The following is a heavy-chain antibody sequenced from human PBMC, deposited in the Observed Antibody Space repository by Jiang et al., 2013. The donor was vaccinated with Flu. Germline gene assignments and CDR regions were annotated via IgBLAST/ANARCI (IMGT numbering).Heavy chain of an antibody. J-gene: IGHJ6*02. D-gene: IGHD2-2*01. V-gene: IGHV5-51*01. CDR1: GYNFGNYW. CDR2: IYPGDSDT. Sequence: KRPGESLKISCKGSGYNFGNYWIVWVRQMPGKGLEWMGIIYPGDSDTTYSPSFEGQVTISADSGTAYLQRSSLKASDTAMYYCARQRPGTLIPYYYYYGMDVWGQGTTVTVSS. CDR3: ARQRPGTLIPYYYYYGMDV.